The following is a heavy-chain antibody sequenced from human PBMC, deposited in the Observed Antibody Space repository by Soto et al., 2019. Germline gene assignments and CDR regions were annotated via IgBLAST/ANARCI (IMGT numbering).Heavy chain of an antibody. CDR3: AKGRGDGGGWFSLEY. J-gene: IGHJ4*02. D-gene: IGHD6-19*01. Sequence: GGSLRLSCAASGFTFITYAMTWVRQAPGKGLEWVSTISGSGSSTYYADSVQGRFTISRDNSKNTLYLQMSSLRAEDTAIYYCAKGRGDGGGWFSLEYWGQGTLVTVSS. V-gene: IGHV3-23*01. CDR1: GFTFITYA. CDR2: ISGSGSST.